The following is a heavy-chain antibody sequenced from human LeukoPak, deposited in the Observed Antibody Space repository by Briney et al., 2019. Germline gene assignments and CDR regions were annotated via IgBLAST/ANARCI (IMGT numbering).Heavy chain of an antibody. Sequence: SETLSLTCNVSGGSISSGGYYWSWIRQHPGKGLEWIGYIYYSGSTYYNPSLKSRVTISVDTSKNQFSLKLSSVTAADTAVYYCARDSGYSYGFDYMDVWGKGTTVTVSS. CDR1: GGSISSGGYY. CDR3: ARDSGYSYGFDYMDV. CDR2: IYYSGST. J-gene: IGHJ6*03. V-gene: IGHV4-31*03. D-gene: IGHD5-18*01.